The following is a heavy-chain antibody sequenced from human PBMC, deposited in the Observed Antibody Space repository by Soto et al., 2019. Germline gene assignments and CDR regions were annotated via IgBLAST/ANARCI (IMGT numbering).Heavy chain of an antibody. CDR3: AHRREVTMVRAVITHYFDF. D-gene: IGHD3-10*01. J-gene: IGHJ4*01. Sequence: QITLKESGPTLVKPTQTLTLTCTFSGFSLSTSGVGVGWIRQPPGKALEWLALTYWDDDKRYSPSLKSRLTITKDTSKNQVVLTMTNMDPVDTASYYCAHRREVTMVRAVITHYFDFWGHGTLVTVSS. CDR1: GFSLSTSGVG. CDR2: TYWDDDK. V-gene: IGHV2-5*02.